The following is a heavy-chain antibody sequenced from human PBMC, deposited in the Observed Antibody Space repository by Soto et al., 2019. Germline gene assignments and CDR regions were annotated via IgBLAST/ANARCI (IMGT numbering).Heavy chain of an antibody. D-gene: IGHD2-2*01. CDR2: IYYSGST. CDR1: GGSISSYY. CDR3: ARDSAYHGP. J-gene: IGHJ4*02. Sequence: PSETLSLTCTVSGGSISSYYWSWIRQPPGKGLEWIGYIYYSGSTNYNPSHKSRVTITVDTSKNQFSLKLSSVTAADTAVYYCARDSAYHGPWGQGTLVTVSS. V-gene: IGHV4-59*01.